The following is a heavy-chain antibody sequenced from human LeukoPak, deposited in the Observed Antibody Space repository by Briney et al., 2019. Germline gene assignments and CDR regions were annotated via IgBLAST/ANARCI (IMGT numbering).Heavy chain of an antibody. V-gene: IGHV4-39*01. J-gene: IGHJ4*02. CDR2: IYYSGST. CDR1: GGSISSSSYY. Sequence: SETLSLTCTVSGGSISSSSYYWGWIRQPPGKGLEWIGSIYYSGSTYYNPSLKSRVTISVDTSKNQFSLKLSSVTAADTAVYYCARNWMVPYYFDYWGQGTLVTVSS. D-gene: IGHD1-1*01. CDR3: ARNWMVPYYFDY.